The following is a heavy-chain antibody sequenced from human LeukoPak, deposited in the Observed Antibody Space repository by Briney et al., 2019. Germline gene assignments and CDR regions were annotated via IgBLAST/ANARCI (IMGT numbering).Heavy chain of an antibody. D-gene: IGHD6-19*01. V-gene: IGHV4-39*07. CDR2: IYYSGST. Sequence: RTSETLSLTCTVSGGSISSSSYYWGWIRQPPGKGLEWIGSIYYSGSTYYNPSLKSRVTISVDTSKNQFSLKLSSVTAADTAVYYCTKSTYSSGWYYFDYWGQGTLVTVSS. CDR1: GGSISSSSYY. CDR3: TKSTYSSGWYYFDY. J-gene: IGHJ4*02.